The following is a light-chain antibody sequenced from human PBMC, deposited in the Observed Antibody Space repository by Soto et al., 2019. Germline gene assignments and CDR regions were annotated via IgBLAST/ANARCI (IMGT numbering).Light chain of an antibody. CDR2: RNN. J-gene: IGLJ2*01. V-gene: IGLV1-47*01. CDR3: AAWDDSLSGVV. CDR1: SSNIGSNS. Sequence: QSVLTQPPSASGTPGQRVTISCSGSSSNIGSNSVYWYQQLPGTAPKLLIYRNNERPSGVPDRFSSSKSGTSASLASSGLRSEDEADYYCAAWDDSLSGVVFGGGTKLTVL.